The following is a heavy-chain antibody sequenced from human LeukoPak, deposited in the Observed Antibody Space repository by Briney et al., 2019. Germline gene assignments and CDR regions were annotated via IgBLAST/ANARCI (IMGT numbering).Heavy chain of an antibody. V-gene: IGHV1-46*01. CDR3: ARDGDKYSSGCYTSIYY. J-gene: IGHJ4*02. D-gene: IGHD6-19*01. CDR2: INPSGGST. CDR1: GYTFTSYY. Sequence: ASVKVSCKASGYTFTSYYMHWVRQAPGQGLEWMGIINPSGGSTSYAQKFQGRVTMTRDTSTSTVYMDLSSLRSEDTAVYYCARDGDKYSSGCYTSIYYWGQGTLVTVSS.